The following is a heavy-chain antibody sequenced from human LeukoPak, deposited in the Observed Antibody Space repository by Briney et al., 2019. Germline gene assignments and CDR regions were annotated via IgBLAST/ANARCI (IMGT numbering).Heavy chain of an antibody. J-gene: IGHJ4*02. CDR1: GFTFSSYE. Sequence: GGSLRLSCAASGFTFSSYEMNWVRQAPGKGLEWVSYISSSGSTIYYADSVKGRFTISRDNAKNSLYLQMNSLRAEDTAVYYCARDTGPTIWQMDYWGQGTLVTVSS. D-gene: IGHD2-8*02. CDR3: ARDTGPTIWQMDY. CDR2: ISSSGSTI. V-gene: IGHV3-48*03.